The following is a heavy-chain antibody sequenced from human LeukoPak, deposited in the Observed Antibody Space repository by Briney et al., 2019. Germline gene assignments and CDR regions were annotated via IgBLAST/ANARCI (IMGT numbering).Heavy chain of an antibody. CDR2: ISGSGGST. D-gene: IGHD2-8*01. CDR3: AKDRSCTNDICHGDFDY. J-gene: IGHJ4*02. Sequence: TGGSLRLSCEASGFTFSSYAVSWVRQAPGKGLEWVSSISGSGGSTYSADSVKGRFTISRGNSKNTLYLQMNSLRAEDTALYYCAKDRSCTNDICHGDFDYWGQGTLVTVSS. V-gene: IGHV3-23*01. CDR1: GFTFSSYA.